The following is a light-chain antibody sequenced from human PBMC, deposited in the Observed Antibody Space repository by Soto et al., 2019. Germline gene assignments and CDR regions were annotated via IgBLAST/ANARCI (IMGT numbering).Light chain of an antibody. Sequence: QTVLTKAASVSGSPGQSITISCTGTSSDVGGYNYVSWYQQHPGKAPKLMIYDVSNRPSGVSNRFSCSKSGNTASLTISGLQAEDEADYYCSSYTSSSTLYVFGTGTKVTVL. J-gene: IGLJ1*01. CDR1: SSDVGGYNY. CDR2: DVS. V-gene: IGLV2-14*01. CDR3: SSYTSSSTLYV.